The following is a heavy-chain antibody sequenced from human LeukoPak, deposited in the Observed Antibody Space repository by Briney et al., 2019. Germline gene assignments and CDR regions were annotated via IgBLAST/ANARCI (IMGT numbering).Heavy chain of an antibody. V-gene: IGHV3-23*01. CDR2: ISGSSDTT. D-gene: IGHD5-18*01. J-gene: IGHJ4*02. CDR1: GFTFSTYA. Sequence: PGGSLRLSCAASGFTFSTYAMSWVRQAPGRGLEWVSAISGSSDTTYYADSVKGRFTISGDNSKNTLYLQMNSLRAEDTAVYYCANREGGYTYDPFDYWGQGTLVTVSS. CDR3: ANREGGYTYDPFDY.